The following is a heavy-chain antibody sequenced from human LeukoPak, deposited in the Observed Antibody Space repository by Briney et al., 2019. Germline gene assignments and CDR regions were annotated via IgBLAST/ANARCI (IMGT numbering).Heavy chain of an antibody. CDR2: ISGSGGST. CDR3: AKSRSVVLVVDAFDI. Sequence: GGSLRLSCAASGLTFSSYSMNWVRQAPGKGLEWVSAISGSGGSTYYADSVKGRFTISRDNSKNTLYLQMNSLRAEDTAVYYCAKSRSVVLVVDAFDIWGQGTMVTVSS. D-gene: IGHD2-15*01. J-gene: IGHJ3*02. V-gene: IGHV3-23*01. CDR1: GLTFSSYS.